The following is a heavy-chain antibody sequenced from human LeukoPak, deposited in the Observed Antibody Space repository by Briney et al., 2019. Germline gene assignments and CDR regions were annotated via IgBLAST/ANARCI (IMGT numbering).Heavy chain of an antibody. V-gene: IGHV1-24*01. J-gene: IGHJ4*02. CDR3: AAGGNIVGATTGVDY. D-gene: IGHD1-26*01. Sequence: GASVKVSCKVSGYTLTELSMHWVRQAPGKGLEWMGGFDPEDGETIYAQKFQGRVTMTEDTSTDTAYMELSSLRSEDTAVYYCAAGGNIVGATTGVDYWGQGTLVTVSS. CDR1: GYTLTELS. CDR2: FDPEDGET.